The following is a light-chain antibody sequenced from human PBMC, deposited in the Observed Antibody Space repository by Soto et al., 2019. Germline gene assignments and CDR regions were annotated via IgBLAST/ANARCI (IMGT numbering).Light chain of an antibody. J-gene: IGKJ4*01. CDR2: KVS. Sequence: DIVMTQSPLSLPVTLGQPASISCRSSQSLVYSDGNTYLNWFQQRPGQSPRRLIYKVSNRDSGVPDRFSGGGSGTDFTLKISRVEAEDVGLYYCMQGTHWPLTFGGGTKVEIK. CDR3: MQGTHWPLT. CDR1: QSLVYSDGNTY. V-gene: IGKV2-30*01.